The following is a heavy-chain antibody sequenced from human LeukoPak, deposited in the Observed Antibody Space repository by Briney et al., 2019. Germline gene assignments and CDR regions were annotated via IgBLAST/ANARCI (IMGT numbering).Heavy chain of an antibody. J-gene: IGHJ6*03. Sequence: ASVKVSCKASGYTFTSYDINWVRQATGQGLEWMGWMNPNSGNTGYAQKFQGRVTMTRNTSISTAYMELSSLRSEDTAVYYCARLGAYQLPHYGAYYYYYMDVWGKGTTVTVSS. D-gene: IGHD2-2*01. CDR3: ARLGAYQLPHYGAYYYYYMDV. CDR1: GYTFTSYD. CDR2: MNPNSGNT. V-gene: IGHV1-8*01.